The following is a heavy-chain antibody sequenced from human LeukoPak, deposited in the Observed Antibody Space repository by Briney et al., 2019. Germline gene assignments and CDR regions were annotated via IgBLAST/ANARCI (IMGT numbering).Heavy chain of an antibody. CDR3: ARAYYYDSSGYYFFDY. D-gene: IGHD3-22*01. CDR1: GYTFTSYG. V-gene: IGHV1-18*01. Sequence: ASVKVSCKASGYTFTSYGFNWVRQAPGQGLEWMGWISAYNGNTNYAQKFQGRVTITRNTSISTAYMELSSLRSEDTAVYYCARAYYYDSSGYYFFDYWGQGTLVTVSS. CDR2: ISAYNGNT. J-gene: IGHJ4*02.